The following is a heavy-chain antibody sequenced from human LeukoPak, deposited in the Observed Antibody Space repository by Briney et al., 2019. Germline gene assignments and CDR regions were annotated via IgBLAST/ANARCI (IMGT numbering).Heavy chain of an antibody. CDR2: INHSGST. CDR3: ARAVRAATPLDWFDP. D-gene: IGHD2-15*01. V-gene: IGHV4-34*01. J-gene: IGHJ5*02. Sequence: SETLSLTCTVSGGSISSYYWSWIRQPPGKGLEWIGEINHSGSTNYNPSLKSRVTISVDTSKNQFSLKLSSVTAADTAVYYCARAVRAATPLDWFDPWGQGTLVTVSS. CDR1: GGSISSYY.